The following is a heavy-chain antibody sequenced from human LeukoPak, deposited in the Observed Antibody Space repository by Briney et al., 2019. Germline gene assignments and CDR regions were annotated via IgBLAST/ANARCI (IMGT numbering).Heavy chain of an antibody. CDR1: GGSFSGYY. D-gene: IGHD6-19*01. J-gene: IGHJ4*02. CDR3: ARSSGWYGVDY. CDR2: INHSGST. V-gene: IGHV4-34*01. Sequence: SETLSLTCAVYGGSFSGYYWSWIRQPPGKGLEWIGEINHSGSTYYNPSLKSRVTISVDTSKNQFSLKLSSVTAADTAGYYCARSSGWYGVDYWGQGTLVTVSS.